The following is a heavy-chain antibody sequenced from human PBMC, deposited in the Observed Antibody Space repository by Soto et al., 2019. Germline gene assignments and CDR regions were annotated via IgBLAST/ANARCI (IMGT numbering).Heavy chain of an antibody. D-gene: IGHD5-12*01. CDR2: INPNSGGT. J-gene: IGHJ6*01. CDR1: GYTFTGYY. CDR3: ARAGGYDVSKPGVAYYCYVMAV. Sequence: ASVKVSCKASGYTFTGYYMHWVRQPPGQGLEWMGWINPNSGGTNYAQKFQGWVTMTRDTSISTAYMELSRLRSDDTAVYYCARAGGYDVSKPGVAYYCYVMAVWGQGTTVTVSS. V-gene: IGHV1-2*04.